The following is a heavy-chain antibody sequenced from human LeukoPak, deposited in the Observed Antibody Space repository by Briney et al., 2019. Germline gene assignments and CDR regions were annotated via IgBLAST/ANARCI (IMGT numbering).Heavy chain of an antibody. V-gene: IGHV1-69*05. CDR2: IIPIFGTA. J-gene: IGHJ6*03. CDR3: ARDLVIAPKQNYYYYYMDV. CDR1: GGTFSSYV. D-gene: IGHD6-13*01. Sequence: ASVKVSCKASGGTFSSYVISWLRQAPGQGLEWMGRIIPIFGTANYAQKFQGRVTITTDESTSTAYMELSSLRSEDTAVYYCARDLVIAPKQNYYYYYMDVWGKGTTVTVSS.